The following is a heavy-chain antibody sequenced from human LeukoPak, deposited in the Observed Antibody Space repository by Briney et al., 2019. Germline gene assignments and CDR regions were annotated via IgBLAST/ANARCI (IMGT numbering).Heavy chain of an antibody. CDR2: ISYDGSRQ. V-gene: IGHV3-30*03. Sequence: GGSLRLSCVGSGFTFNTHGMHWVRQAPGKGLEWLAIISYDGSRQYYAESVKGRFTISRDNSKGTVYVQMNSLRAEDTAVYYCAAGGFSLDYWGQGTLATVSS. CDR1: GFTFNTHG. CDR3: AAGGFSLDY. J-gene: IGHJ4*02. D-gene: IGHD6-25*01.